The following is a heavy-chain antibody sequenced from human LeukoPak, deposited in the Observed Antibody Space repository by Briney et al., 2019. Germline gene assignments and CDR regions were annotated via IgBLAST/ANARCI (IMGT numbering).Heavy chain of an antibody. CDR2: IIPIFGTA. Sequence: GASVKVSCKASGYTFTSYDINWVRQAPGQGLEWMGGIIPIFGTANYAQKFQGRVTITADESTSTAYMELSSLRSEDTAVYYCARVIVVVPAADLRYCSGGSCSISKYAFDIWGQGTMVTVSS. V-gene: IGHV1-69*13. CDR1: GYTFTSYD. D-gene: IGHD2-15*01. J-gene: IGHJ3*02. CDR3: ARVIVVVPAADLRYCSGGSCSISKYAFDI.